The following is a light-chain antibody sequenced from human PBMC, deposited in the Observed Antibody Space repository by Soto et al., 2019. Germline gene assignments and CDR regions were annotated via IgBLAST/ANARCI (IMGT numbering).Light chain of an antibody. J-gene: IGLJ1*01. CDR1: SSNIGSNT. V-gene: IGLV1-44*01. CDR3: SSYTSSSTLDV. Sequence: QSVLTQPPSASGTPGQRVTISCSGSSSNIGSNTVDWYQQLPGTAPKLLIYSNVQRPSGVPDRFSGSKSGTSASLTISGLQAEDEADYYCSSYTSSSTLDVFGTGTKVTVL. CDR2: SNV.